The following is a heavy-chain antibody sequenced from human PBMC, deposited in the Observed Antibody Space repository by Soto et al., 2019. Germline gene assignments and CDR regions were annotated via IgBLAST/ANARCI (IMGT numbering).Heavy chain of an antibody. V-gene: IGHV3-23*01. CDR2: ISGSGCST. CDR3: AKDYPIAVAGTPDAFDI. CDR1: VFTFISYA. D-gene: IGHD6-19*01. Sequence: GALRLSGAASVFTFISYAMSWVRQAPGKWLEWVSAISGSGCSTYYADSVKGRFAISRDNSKNTLYLQMNSLRAEDTAVYYCAKDYPIAVAGTPDAFDIWGQGTMVTVSS. J-gene: IGHJ3*02.